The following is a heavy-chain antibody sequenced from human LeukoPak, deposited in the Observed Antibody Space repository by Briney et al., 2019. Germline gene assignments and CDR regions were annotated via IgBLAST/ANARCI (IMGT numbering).Heavy chain of an antibody. CDR1: GFTFSTYA. Sequence: PGRSLRLSCAASGFTFSTYAMHWVRQAPGKGLEWVSYISSSSKTIYYADSVKGRFTISRDNAKNSLYLQMNSLRGEDSAVYYCARDQGIFDYWGQGTLVTVSS. J-gene: IGHJ4*02. CDR2: ISSSSKTI. CDR3: ARDQGIFDY. V-gene: IGHV3-48*01.